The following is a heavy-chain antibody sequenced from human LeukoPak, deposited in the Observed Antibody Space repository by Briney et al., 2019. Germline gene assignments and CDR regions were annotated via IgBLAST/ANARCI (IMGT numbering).Heavy chain of an antibody. D-gene: IGHD6-25*01. CDR1: GGSIGSAGYD. V-gene: IGHV4-31*11. J-gene: IGHJ4*02. CDR2: IYYSGTT. CDR3: ARSGGGYNFDY. Sequence: SETLSLTCGVSGGSIGSAGYDWSWIRQHSGKGLEWIGNIYYSGTTYYNPSLKSRVTISVDTSKNRFSLNLNSVTAADTAVYYCARSGGGYNFDYWGQGTLVSVSS.